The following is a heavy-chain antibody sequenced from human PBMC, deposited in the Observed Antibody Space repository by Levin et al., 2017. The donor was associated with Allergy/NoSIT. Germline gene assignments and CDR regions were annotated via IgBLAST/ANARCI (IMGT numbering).Heavy chain of an antibody. Sequence: SCKASGFTFSTYAMHWVRQVPGKGLEGVALIWHDGSVQDYAESVRGRFTISRDQSKNTVYLQMNNLRVEDTGVYYCTRDGAEWSGYYRHWGQGSLVTVSS. D-gene: IGHD3-3*01. CDR2: IWHDGSVQ. J-gene: IGHJ4*02. V-gene: IGHV3-33*01. CDR3: TRDGAEWSGYYRH. CDR1: GFTFSTYA.